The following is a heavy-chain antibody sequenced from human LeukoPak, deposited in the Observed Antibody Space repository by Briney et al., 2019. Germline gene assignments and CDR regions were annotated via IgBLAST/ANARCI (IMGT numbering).Heavy chain of an antibody. CDR3: AREGGIVGATPVY. D-gene: IGHD1-26*01. CDR1: GFTFSSYS. J-gene: IGHJ4*02. CDR2: ISSSSSTI. Sequence: GGSLRLSCAASGFTFSSYSMNWVRQAPGKGLEWVSYISSSSSTIYYADSVKGRFTIFKDNAKNSLYLQMNSLRAEDTAVYYCAREGGIVGATPVYWGQGTLVTVSS. V-gene: IGHV3-48*01.